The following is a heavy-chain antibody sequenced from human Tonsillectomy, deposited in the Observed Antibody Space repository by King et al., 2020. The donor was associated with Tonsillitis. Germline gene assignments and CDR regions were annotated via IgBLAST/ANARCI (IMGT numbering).Heavy chain of an antibody. CDR3: ARDRGFRMATGDYFDY. CDR2: SSSSGRTI. J-gene: IGHJ4*02. V-gene: IGHV3-11*01. Sequence: QLVQSGGGLVKPGGSLRLSCAASGFTFSDYYMSWIRQAPGKGVEWVSYSSSSGRTIYYAVSVKGRFTSSRDNAKNSLYLQMNSLRAEDTAVYYCARDRGFRMATGDYFDYWGQGTLVTVSS. D-gene: IGHD5-24*01. CDR1: GFTFSDYY.